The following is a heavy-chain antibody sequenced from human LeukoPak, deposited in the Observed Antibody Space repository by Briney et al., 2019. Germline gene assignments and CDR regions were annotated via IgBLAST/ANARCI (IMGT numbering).Heavy chain of an antibody. Sequence: SETLSLTCTVSGDSISDYYWSWIRQPPGRGLEWIGYIYFTGSTNYNPSLKSRVTISVDTSRNQFSLKVNSVTAADTAVYYCARVPGSSGFWFDPWGQGTLVTVSS. J-gene: IGHJ5*02. CDR3: ARVPGSSGFWFDP. V-gene: IGHV4-59*01. CDR1: GDSISDYY. D-gene: IGHD6-6*01. CDR2: IYFTGST.